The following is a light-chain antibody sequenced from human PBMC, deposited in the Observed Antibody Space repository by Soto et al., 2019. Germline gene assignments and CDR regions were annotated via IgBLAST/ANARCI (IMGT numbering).Light chain of an antibody. CDR1: SSDVGGYNH. CDR3: SLYASTNTFM. V-gene: IGLV2-11*01. Sequence: QSALTQPRSVSGSPGQSVTVSCTGTSSDVGGYNHVSWYQHHPGKAPKFMIYDVNKRPSGVPDRFSGSKSGNTASLTISGLQAEDEADYYCSLYASTNTFMFGGGTKLTVL. J-gene: IGLJ3*02. CDR2: DVN.